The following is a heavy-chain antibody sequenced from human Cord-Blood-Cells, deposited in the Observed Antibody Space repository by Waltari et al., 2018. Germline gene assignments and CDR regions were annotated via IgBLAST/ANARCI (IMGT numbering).Heavy chain of an antibody. CDR1: GGSISSYY. CDR2: IYTSGST. D-gene: IGHD4-17*01. J-gene: IGHJ6*02. Sequence: QVQLQESGPGLVKPSETLSLTCTVSGGSISSYYWSWIRQPAGKGLDWIGRIYTSGSTNYNPSLESRVTMSVDTSKNQFSLKLSSVTAADTAVYYCARQAGDYYYYGMDVWGQGTTVTVSS. CDR3: ARQAGDYYYYGMDV. V-gene: IGHV4-4*07.